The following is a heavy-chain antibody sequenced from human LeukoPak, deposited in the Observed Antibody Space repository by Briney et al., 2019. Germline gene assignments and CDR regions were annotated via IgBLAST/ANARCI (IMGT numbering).Heavy chain of an antibody. CDR3: ARDAEHGYGCHFAY. V-gene: IGHV4-59*01. Sequence: PSETLSLTCTVSGGSISTYYWNWIRKTPGKGLEWIGFMQYTGNSQYNPSLKSRVTMFVDTSKNQFSLKLSSVTAADTAVYYCARDAEHGYGCHFAYWGQGILVTVSS. CDR2: MQYTGNS. J-gene: IGHJ4*02. CDR1: GGSISTYY. D-gene: IGHD5-18*01.